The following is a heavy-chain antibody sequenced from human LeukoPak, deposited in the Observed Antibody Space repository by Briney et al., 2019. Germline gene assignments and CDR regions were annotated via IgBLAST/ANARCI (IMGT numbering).Heavy chain of an antibody. Sequence: GGSLRLSCAASGFTFSNFAMNWVRQAPGKGLEWVAFISYDGSIKSHADSVKGRFAVSRDNSKNTLYLQMNSLRPEDTAFYYCAKSYDNGWYVCDYWGQGTLVTVSS. CDR3: AKSYDNGWYVCDY. CDR1: GFTFSNFA. V-gene: IGHV3-30*09. D-gene: IGHD6-19*01. CDR2: ISYDGSIK. J-gene: IGHJ4*02.